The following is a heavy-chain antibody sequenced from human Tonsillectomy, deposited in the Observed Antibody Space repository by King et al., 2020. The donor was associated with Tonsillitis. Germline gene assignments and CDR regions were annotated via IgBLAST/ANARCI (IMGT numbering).Heavy chain of an antibody. J-gene: IGHJ4*02. D-gene: IGHD6-19*01. CDR1: GFTFSSYG. V-gene: IGHV3-30*18. Sequence: VQLVESGGGVVQPGRSLRLSCAASGFTFSSYGIHWVRQAPGKGLEWVAVISSDGSKNYNADSVRGRFTNSRDTAKNTLYLQMNSLIADDTAVYYRANARQWLVHFDYWGQGTLVTVSS. CDR2: ISSDGSKN. CDR3: ANARQWLVHFDY.